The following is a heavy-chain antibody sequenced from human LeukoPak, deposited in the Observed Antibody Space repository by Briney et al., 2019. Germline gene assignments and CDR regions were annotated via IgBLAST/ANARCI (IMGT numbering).Heavy chain of an antibody. Sequence: PSETLSLTCTVSGGSISSYYWSWIRQPPGKGLEWIGYIYYSGSTNYNPSLKSRVTISVDTSKNQFSLKLSSVTAADTAVYYCARDRVEMATTNDAFDIWGQGTMVTVSS. V-gene: IGHV4-59*01. CDR2: IYYSGST. J-gene: IGHJ3*02. D-gene: IGHD5-24*01. CDR3: ARDRVEMATTNDAFDI. CDR1: GGSISSYY.